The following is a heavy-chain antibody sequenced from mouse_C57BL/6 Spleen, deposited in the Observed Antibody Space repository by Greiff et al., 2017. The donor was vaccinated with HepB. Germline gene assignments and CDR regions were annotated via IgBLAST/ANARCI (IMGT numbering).Heavy chain of an antibody. CDR3: ARRWDGAWFAY. V-gene: IGHV1-61*01. CDR1: GYTFTSYW. Sequence: QVQLQQSGAELVRPGSSVKLSCKASGYTFTSYWMDWVKQRPGQGLEWIGNIYPSDSETHYNQKFKDKATLTVDKSSSTAYMQLSSLTSEDSAVYYCARRWDGAWFAYGGQGTLVTVSA. J-gene: IGHJ3*01. CDR2: IYPSDSET. D-gene: IGHD4-1*01.